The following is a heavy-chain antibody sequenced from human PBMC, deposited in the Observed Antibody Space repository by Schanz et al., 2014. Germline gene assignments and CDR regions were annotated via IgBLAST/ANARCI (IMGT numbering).Heavy chain of an antibody. V-gene: IGHV1-18*01. CDR1: GYDFHIYA. J-gene: IGHJ3*02. D-gene: IGHD5-18*01. CDR2: ISAYTNNT. Sequence: QVQLVQSGDEMKKPGASVTVSCKASGYDFHIYAYSWVRQAPGQGLEWMGWISAYTNNTNYAQTLQGRITLTTDTSTGTAYMELRSLRSDDTALYYCTRGGYSYALSAFDIWGQGTMVTVSS. CDR3: TRGGYSYALSAFDI.